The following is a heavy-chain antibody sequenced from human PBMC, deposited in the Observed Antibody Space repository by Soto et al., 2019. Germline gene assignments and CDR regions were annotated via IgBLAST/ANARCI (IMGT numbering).Heavy chain of an antibody. CDR2: ISSSSSYI. Sequence: GGSLRLSCAASGFTFSSYSINWVRQAPGKGLEWVSSISSSSSYIYYADSVKGRFTISRDNAKNSLYLQMNSLRAEDTAVYYCARDICTNGVCFDYWGQGTLVTVSS. V-gene: IGHV3-21*01. J-gene: IGHJ4*02. D-gene: IGHD2-8*01. CDR1: GFTFSSYS. CDR3: ARDICTNGVCFDY.